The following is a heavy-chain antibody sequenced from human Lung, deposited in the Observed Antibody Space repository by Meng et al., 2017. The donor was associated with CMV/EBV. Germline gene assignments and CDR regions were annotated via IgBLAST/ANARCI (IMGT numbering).Heavy chain of an antibody. CDR1: GFNFDDYS. CDR2: ISWNSGNV. CDR3: TRVGLAMDV. V-gene: IGHV3-9*01. D-gene: IGHD3-16*01. J-gene: IGHJ6*02. Sequence: SLKISCAASGFNFDDYSMHWVRQAPGKGLEWVSGISWNSGNVGYGDSVKGRFTISRDNGKNSLYLQMNSLRAEDTALYYCTRVGLAMDVWGQGTTVNVSS.